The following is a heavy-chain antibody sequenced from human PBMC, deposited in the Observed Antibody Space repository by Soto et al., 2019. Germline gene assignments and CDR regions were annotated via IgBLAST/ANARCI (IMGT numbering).Heavy chain of an antibody. D-gene: IGHD3-10*01. V-gene: IGHV3-53*01. CDR2: IYSGGRT. J-gene: IGHJ6*02. CDR3: ARGKRYYGVRPDYYGLDV. CDR1: GFTVSNDY. Sequence: GGSLRLSCAASGFTVSNDYMNWVRQAPGKGLEWVSVIYSGGRTYYADSVKGRFTISRDNSKNTLYLHMNSLRAEDTAVSYCARGKRYYGVRPDYYGLDVWGQGTSVTVSS.